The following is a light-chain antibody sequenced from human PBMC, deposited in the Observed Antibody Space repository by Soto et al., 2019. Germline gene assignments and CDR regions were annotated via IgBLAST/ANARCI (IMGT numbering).Light chain of an antibody. CDR2: GAS. J-gene: IGKJ5*01. CDR1: QSVSSSY. CDR3: QQYDTSIWAYT. Sequence: EMMMTQSPATLSVSPGERATLSCRASQSVSSSYLAWYQQKPGQAPRLLIYGASSRATGIPDRFSGSGSGTDFTLTISRLEPEDFAVYYCQQYDTSIWAYTFGQGTRLEIK. V-gene: IGKV3-20*01.